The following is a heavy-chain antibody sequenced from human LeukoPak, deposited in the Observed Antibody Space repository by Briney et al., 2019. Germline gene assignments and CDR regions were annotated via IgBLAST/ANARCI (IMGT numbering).Heavy chain of an antibody. V-gene: IGHV1-8*01. J-gene: IGHJ5*02. CDR3: AREGCSGGSCRYDP. CDR2: MNPNSGNT. CDR1: GYTFTSYD. D-gene: IGHD2-15*01. Sequence: GSVKVSCKASGYTFTSYDINWVRQATGQGLEWMGWMNPNSGNTGYAQKFLGRVTMTRNTSISTAYMELSSLRSEDTAVYYCAREGCSGGSCRYDPWGQGTLVTVSS.